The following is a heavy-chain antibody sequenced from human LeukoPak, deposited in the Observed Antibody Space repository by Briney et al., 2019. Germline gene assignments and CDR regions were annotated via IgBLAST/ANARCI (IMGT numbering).Heavy chain of an antibody. CDR3: AREKRYNYYDSSGYYY. Sequence: GGSLRLSCAASGFTVSSNYMSWVRQAPGKGLEWVSVIYSGGSTYYADSVKGRFTISRDNPKNTLYLQMNSLRAEDTAVYYCAREKRYNYYDSSGYYYWGQGTLVTVSS. V-gene: IGHV3-66*01. CDR1: GFTVSSNY. J-gene: IGHJ4*02. D-gene: IGHD3-22*01. CDR2: IYSGGST.